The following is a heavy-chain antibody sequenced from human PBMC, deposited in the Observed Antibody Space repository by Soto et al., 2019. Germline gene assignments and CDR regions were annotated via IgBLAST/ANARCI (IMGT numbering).Heavy chain of an antibody. D-gene: IGHD1-26*01. V-gene: IGHV3-72*01. CDR1: GFTFSDHY. CDR2: TRNKANSYTT. J-gene: IGHJ4*02. CDR3: ARAHGADPFHY. Sequence: EVQLVESGGGLVQPGGSLRLSCAASGFTFSDHYMDWVRQAPGKGLEWVGRTRNKANSYTTEYAASVKGRFTISRDDSQNSLYLQMNSLKTADTVVYYCARAHGADPFHYWGQGTLVTVSS.